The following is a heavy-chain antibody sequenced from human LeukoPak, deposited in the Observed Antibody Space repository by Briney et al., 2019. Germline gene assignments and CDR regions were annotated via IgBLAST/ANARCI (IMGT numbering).Heavy chain of an antibody. Sequence: GGSLRLSCAASGFTFSGNCMHWVRQAPGKGLVWVSRIKGDGSSAYYADSVKGRFTISRDNAKNTLYLQMNSQRAEDTAVYYCAKSDYFDYWGQGTLVTVSS. CDR1: GFTFSGNC. V-gene: IGHV3-74*01. J-gene: IGHJ4*02. CDR3: AKSDYFDY. CDR2: IKGDGSSA.